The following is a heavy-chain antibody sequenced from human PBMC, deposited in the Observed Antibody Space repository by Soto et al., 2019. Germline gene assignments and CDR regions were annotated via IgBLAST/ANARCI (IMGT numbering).Heavy chain of an antibody. D-gene: IGHD3-10*01. J-gene: IGHJ4*02. Sequence: HPGGSLRLSCAASGFPFINFAMSWVRQSPGKGLEWVSAISGTGSRTWYADSARGRFTVSRDNSKNTLYLQMNSLRDEDTAVYYCAKFGASGSYFQFDYWGPGTLVTVSS. CDR3: AKFGASGSYFQFDY. V-gene: IGHV3-23*01. CDR1: GFPFINFA. CDR2: ISGTGSRT.